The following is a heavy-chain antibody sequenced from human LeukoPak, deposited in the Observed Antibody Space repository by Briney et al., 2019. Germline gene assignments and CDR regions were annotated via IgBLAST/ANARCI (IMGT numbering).Heavy chain of an antibody. CDR1: GFTFGFYA. CDR2: MSWNSGSI. V-gene: IGHV3-9*03. Sequence: GMSLRLLCAASGFTFGFYAMHWVRKAPGKGREGVSGMSWNSGSIGYADSVKGRFTISRDNAKNSLYLQMNSLRAEDMALYYCAKGVSSGYSSSWFDYWGQGTLVTVSS. D-gene: IGHD6-13*01. CDR3: AKGVSSGYSSSWFDY. J-gene: IGHJ4*02.